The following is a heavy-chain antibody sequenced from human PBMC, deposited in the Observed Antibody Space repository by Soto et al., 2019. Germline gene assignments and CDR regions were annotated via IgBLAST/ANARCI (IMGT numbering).Heavy chain of an antibody. CDR3: ARSSGGSSYYPTDY. D-gene: IGHD2-15*01. CDR2: MAHDGTNQ. CDR1: GCTFSYYG. J-gene: IGHJ4*02. V-gene: IGHV3-30*03. Sequence: QVQLVESGGGVVQPGGSLRLSCAASGCTFSYYGMQWVRQSPGEGLEWVAIMAHDGTNQYYGDSVKGRFTISRDNSKNTLYLQMDSLRPEVTSVYYCARSSGGSSYYPTDYWGQGTLVTVPS.